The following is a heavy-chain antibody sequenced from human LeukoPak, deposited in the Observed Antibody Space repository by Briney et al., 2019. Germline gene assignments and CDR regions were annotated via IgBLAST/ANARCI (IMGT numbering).Heavy chain of an antibody. CDR1: GFTFSSYS. V-gene: IGHV3-48*04. Sequence: GGSLRLSCAASGFTFSSYSMNWVRQAPGKGLEWVSYISSSSSSTIYYADSVKGRFTISRDNAKNSLYLQMNSLRAEDTAVYYCARGGIAAAGTHDAFDIWGQGTMVTVSS. J-gene: IGHJ3*02. CDR2: ISSSSSSTI. D-gene: IGHD6-13*01. CDR3: ARGGIAAAGTHDAFDI.